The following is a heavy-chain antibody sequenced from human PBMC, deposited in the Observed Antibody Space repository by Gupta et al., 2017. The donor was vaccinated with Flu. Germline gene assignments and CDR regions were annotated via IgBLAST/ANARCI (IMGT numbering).Heavy chain of an antibody. J-gene: IGHJ4*02. CDR2: PHQGGYP. Sequence: RHDQGKGWEWMGNPHQGGYPYYSRSVKSRITISVDTSKNQFSLHLCSMTAADTAVYYCARGVGGGGDQTFDYWGQGTLVTVSS. D-gene: IGHD2-21*02. CDR3: ARGVGGGGDQTFDY. V-gene: IGHV4-31*02.